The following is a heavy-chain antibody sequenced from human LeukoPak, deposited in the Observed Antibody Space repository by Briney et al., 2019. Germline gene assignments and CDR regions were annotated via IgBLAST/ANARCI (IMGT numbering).Heavy chain of an antibody. V-gene: IGHV4-59*11. CDR1: GVSISSHY. CDR2: RYYNGNS. Sequence: SETLSLTCNVSGVSISSHYWSWLRQPPGQGLEWIGYRYYNGNSNYNPSIRSRVTVSTDMSKSQVSLKLNSVTAADTAIYYCARMVSGIMSGYYHDSWGRGTLVTVSS. D-gene: IGHD4-17*01. J-gene: IGHJ1*01. CDR3: ARMVSGIMSGYYHDS.